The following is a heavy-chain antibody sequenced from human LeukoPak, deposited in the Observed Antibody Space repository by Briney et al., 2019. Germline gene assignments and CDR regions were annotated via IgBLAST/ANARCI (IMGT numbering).Heavy chain of an antibody. J-gene: IGHJ4*02. D-gene: IGHD2-15*01. CDR1: RFTFSNFW. CDR3: ARGIPDYSSLAY. V-gene: IGHV3-74*01. CDR2: INSDGSEA. Sequence: GGSLRLSCAASRFTFSNFWMHWVRQAPGKGLFWFSRINSDGSEAVYADSVKGRFTISRDNAKNTVYLQMNSLRVEDTGIYFCARGIPDYSSLAYWGQGALVTVSS.